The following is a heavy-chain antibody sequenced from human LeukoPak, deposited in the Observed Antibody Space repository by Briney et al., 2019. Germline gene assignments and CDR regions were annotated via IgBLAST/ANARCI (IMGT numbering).Heavy chain of an antibody. CDR1: GFTFSGYA. D-gene: IGHD6-19*01. CDR3: AKGHSSGWYEGYFDY. J-gene: IGHJ4*02. CDR2: ISGSGGST. Sequence: GGSLRLSCAASGFTFSGYAMSWVRQAPGKGLEWVSAISGSGGSTYYADSVKGRFTISRDNSKNTLYLQMNSLRAEDTAVYYCAKGHSSGWYEGYFDYWGQGTLVTVSS. V-gene: IGHV3-23*01.